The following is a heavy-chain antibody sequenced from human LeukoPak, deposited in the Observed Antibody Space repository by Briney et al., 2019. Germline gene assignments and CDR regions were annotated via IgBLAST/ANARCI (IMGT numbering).Heavy chain of an antibody. Sequence: ASVKVSRKASVHTFTRYDINWVRQATGQGREWMGWMNPNSGKTGNTQKFQGRDTITRNTSITTAYMELSSLRSEDTAVYYCARARYSSGWYAGGSWFDPWGQGTLVTVSS. CDR1: VHTFTRYD. CDR2: MNPNSGKT. D-gene: IGHD6-19*01. CDR3: ARARYSSGWYAGGSWFDP. J-gene: IGHJ5*02. V-gene: IGHV1-8*01.